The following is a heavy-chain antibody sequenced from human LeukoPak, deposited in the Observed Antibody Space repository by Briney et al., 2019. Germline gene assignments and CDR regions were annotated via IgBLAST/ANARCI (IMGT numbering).Heavy chain of an antibody. CDR2: INHSGST. CDR3: ARRRYSYGNSKFDY. D-gene: IGHD5-18*01. Sequence: SETLSLTCAVYGGSFSGYYWSWIRQPPGKGLEWIGEINHSGSTNHNPSLKSRVTISVDTSKNQFSLKLSSVTAADTAVYYCARRRYSYGNSKFDYWGQGTLVTVSS. J-gene: IGHJ4*02. CDR1: GGSFSGYY. V-gene: IGHV4-34*01.